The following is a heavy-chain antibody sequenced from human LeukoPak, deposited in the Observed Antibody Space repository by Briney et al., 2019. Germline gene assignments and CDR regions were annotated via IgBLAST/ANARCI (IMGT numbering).Heavy chain of an antibody. CDR3: ARDSLGYGDDYYYYGMDV. CDR1: GGTFSSYA. CDR2: IIPIFGTA. V-gene: IGHV1-69*01. D-gene: IGHD4-17*01. Sequence: SVKVSCKASGGTFSSYAISWVRQAPGQGLEWMGGIIPIFGTANYAQKFQGRVTITADESTSTAYMELSSLRSEDTAVYYCARDSLGYGDDYYYYGMDVWGQGTTATVSS. J-gene: IGHJ6*02.